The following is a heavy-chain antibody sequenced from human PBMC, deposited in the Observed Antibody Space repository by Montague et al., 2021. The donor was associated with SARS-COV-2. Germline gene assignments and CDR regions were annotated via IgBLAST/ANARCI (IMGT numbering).Heavy chain of an antibody. V-gene: IGHV4-4*07. CDR3: ARERSYLYWYFDL. J-gene: IGHJ2*01. CDR1: AGSIRDYY. CDR2: IYTTWSS. Sequence: SETLSLTCAVSAGSIRDYYWSWIRQPAGKGLERIGRIYTTWSSGXXPSXQSLVTMSVDTSKNQVSLRLMSVTASDTALSYCARERSYLYWYFDLWGRGTLVTVSS.